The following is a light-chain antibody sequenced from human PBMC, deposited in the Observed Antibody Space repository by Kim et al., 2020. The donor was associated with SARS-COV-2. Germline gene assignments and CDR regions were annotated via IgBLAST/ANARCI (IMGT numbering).Light chain of an antibody. Sequence: AEGQTVRITGKGDSQRNYYASWYQQKPGQAPILVIYGENNRPSGIPDRFSGSGSGNTASLTITGAQAEDEADYYCNCRDSTGEPLFGGGTQLTVL. CDR3: NCRDSTGEPL. CDR1: SQRNYY. V-gene: IGLV3-19*01. CDR2: GEN. J-gene: IGLJ2*01.